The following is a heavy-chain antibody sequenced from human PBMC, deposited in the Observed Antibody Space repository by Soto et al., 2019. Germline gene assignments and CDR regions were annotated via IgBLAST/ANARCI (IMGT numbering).Heavy chain of an antibody. V-gene: IGHV4-59*08. Sequence: SETLSLTCTGSGGSFSSYYWTWIRQSPGKGLEWIGYIYYSGSTDYNPSLRGRLAISIDTSKNQFSLRLNSMTAADTAVYYCAGRDCSGTNCYYLDYYYMDVWGKGTTVTVSS. CDR2: IYYSGST. J-gene: IGHJ6*03. CDR1: GGSFSSYY. D-gene: IGHD2-2*01. CDR3: AGRDCSGTNCYYLDYYYMDV.